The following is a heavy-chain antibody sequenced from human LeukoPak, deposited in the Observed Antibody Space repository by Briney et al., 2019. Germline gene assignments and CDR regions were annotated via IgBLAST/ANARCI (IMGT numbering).Heavy chain of an antibody. Sequence: GGSLRLSCAASGFTVSSNYMNWVRQAPGKGLEWVSIIYSGGSTFYADSVKGRFTISRDNSKNTLHLQMNSLRAEDTAVYYCASGPSGFDYWGQGTLATVSS. J-gene: IGHJ4*02. CDR2: IYSGGST. D-gene: IGHD3-10*01. CDR3: ASGPSGFDY. CDR1: GFTVSSNY. V-gene: IGHV3-53*01.